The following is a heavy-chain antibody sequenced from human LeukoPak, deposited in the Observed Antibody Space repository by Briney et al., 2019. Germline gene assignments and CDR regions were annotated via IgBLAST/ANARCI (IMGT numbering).Heavy chain of an antibody. CDR1: GYSISSGYY. CDR3: ARHSRVSYYFDY. CDR2: IYHSGST. Sequence: SETLSLTCAVSGYSISSGYYWGWIRQPPGKGLEWIGSIYHSGSTYYNPSLKSRVTISVDTSKNQFSLKLSSVTAAGTAVYYCARHSRVSYYFDYWGQGTLVTVSS. J-gene: IGHJ4*02. V-gene: IGHV4-38-2*01.